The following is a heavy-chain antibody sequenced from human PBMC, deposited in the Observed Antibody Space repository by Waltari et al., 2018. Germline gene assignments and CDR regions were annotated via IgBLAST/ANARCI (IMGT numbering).Heavy chain of an antibody. D-gene: IGHD6-19*01. CDR1: GGSISSSNW. CDR2: IYHSGST. CDR3: ARGSAVAGTVYYYYGMDV. V-gene: IGHV4-4*02. J-gene: IGHJ6*02. Sequence: QVQLQESGPGLVKPSGTLSLTCAVSGGSISSSNWWSWVRQPPGKGLEWIGEIYHSGSTNYNPSLKSRVTISVDTSKNQFSLKLSSVTAADTAVYYCARGSAVAGTVYYYYGMDVWGQGTTVTVSS.